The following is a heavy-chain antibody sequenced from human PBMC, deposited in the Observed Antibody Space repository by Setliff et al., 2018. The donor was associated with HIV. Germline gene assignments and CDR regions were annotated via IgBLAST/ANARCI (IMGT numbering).Heavy chain of an antibody. CDR3: ARHSPNVGVRGDAFDI. D-gene: IGHD2-8*01. J-gene: IGHJ3*02. CDR1: GDSIDRSNFF. Sequence: SETLSLTCTVSGDSIDRSNFFWTWIRQHPGKGLEWIGYIYYSGSATYNPSLKSQASISVDTSRNEFSLKLSSVTAADTAVYYCARHSPNVGVRGDAFDIWGQGTVVTVSS. CDR2: IYYSGSA. V-gene: IGHV4-30-4*01.